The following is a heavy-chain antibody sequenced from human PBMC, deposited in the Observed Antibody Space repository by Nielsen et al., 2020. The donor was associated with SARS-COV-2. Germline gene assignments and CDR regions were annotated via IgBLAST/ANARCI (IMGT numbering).Heavy chain of an antibody. CDR3: ARENSGPGGTASYGMDL. V-gene: IGHV7-4-1*02. J-gene: IGHJ6*02. Sequence: ASVKVSCKASGYSFSRYPMNWVRQAPGQGLEWMGWIDTNIGKPTSAQGFTGRFVFSSDTSVSTASLQISTLRAEDTAVYYCARENSGPGGTASYGMDLWGQGTTVTVSS. CDR2: IDTNIGKP. CDR1: GYSFSRYP. D-gene: IGHD3-10*01.